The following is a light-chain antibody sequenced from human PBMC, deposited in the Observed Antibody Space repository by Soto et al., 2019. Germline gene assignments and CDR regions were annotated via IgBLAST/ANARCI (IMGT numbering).Light chain of an antibody. CDR1: QGISNW. J-gene: IGKJ4*01. CDR3: QKHDSAPLT. Sequence: DIEMTQSPSSLSASVGDRVTITCRASQGISNWLAWYQQKPGRVPKLLIYAASTLHSGVPSRFSGSGSGTDFTLTISSLQPEDVATYYCQKHDSAPLTFGGGTKVDIK. CDR2: AAS. V-gene: IGKV1-27*01.